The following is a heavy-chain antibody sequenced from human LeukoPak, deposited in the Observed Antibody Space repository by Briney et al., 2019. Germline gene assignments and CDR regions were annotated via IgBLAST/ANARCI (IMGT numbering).Heavy chain of an antibody. CDR3: AASVVGRGYYFDS. V-gene: IGHV3-30*02. CDR2: IRFDGTNK. Sequence: PGGSLRLSCAASGFTFSSYGMHWVRQAPGKGLEWVSFIRFDGTNKYYADSVKGRFTISRDNSKNTLYLQMNSLRAEDTAVYYCAASVVGRGYYFDSWGQGTLVTVSS. J-gene: IGHJ4*02. D-gene: IGHD2-2*01. CDR1: GFTFSSYG.